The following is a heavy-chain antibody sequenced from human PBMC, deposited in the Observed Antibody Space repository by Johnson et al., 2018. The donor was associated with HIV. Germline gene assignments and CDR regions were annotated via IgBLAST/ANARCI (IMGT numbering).Heavy chain of an antibody. V-gene: IGHV3-66*01. CDR1: GFTFSNAW. CDR3: AREGLWWGAFDI. CDR2: IYSGGST. Sequence: VQLVESGGGLVKPGGSLRLSCAASGFTFSNAWMSWVRQAPGKGLEWVSVIYSGGSTYYADSVKGRFTISRDNSKNTLYLQMNSLRAEDTAVYYCAREGLWWGAFDIWGQGTMVTVSS. J-gene: IGHJ3*02. D-gene: IGHD2-21*01.